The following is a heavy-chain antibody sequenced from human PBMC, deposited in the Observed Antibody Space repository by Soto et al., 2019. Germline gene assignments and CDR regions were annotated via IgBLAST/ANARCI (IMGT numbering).Heavy chain of an antibody. V-gene: IGHV4-34*01. Sequence: SETLSLTCAVYGGSFSGYYWSWIRQPPGKGLEWIGEINHSGSTNYNPSLKSRVTISVDTSKNQFSLKLSSVTAADTAVYYCARGRILFVWPQHYYYMDVWGKGTTVTVSS. CDR2: INHSGST. CDR1: GGSFSGYY. D-gene: IGHD2-21*01. CDR3: ARGRILFVWPQHYYYMDV. J-gene: IGHJ6*03.